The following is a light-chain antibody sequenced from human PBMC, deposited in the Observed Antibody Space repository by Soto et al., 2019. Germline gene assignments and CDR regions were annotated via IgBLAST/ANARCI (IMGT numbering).Light chain of an antibody. Sequence: QSALTQPASVSGSPGQSITISCTGTSDNYVSWYQQHPGKVPKLMIYGVTNRPSGVSDRFSGSKSGNTASLTISGLQTEDEADYCCSSYTNSRTLLFGAGTKLTVL. J-gene: IGLJ1*01. CDR3: SSYTNSRTLL. V-gene: IGLV2-14*01. CDR1: SDNY. CDR2: GVT.